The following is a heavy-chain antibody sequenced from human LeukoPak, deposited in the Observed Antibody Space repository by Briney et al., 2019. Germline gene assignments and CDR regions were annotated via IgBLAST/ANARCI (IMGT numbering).Heavy chain of an antibody. V-gene: IGHV3-30*02. D-gene: IGHD2-2*01. CDR2: IRYDGSNK. J-gene: IGHJ5*02. Sequence: GGSLRLSCAASGFTFSSYGMHWVRQAPGKGLEWVAFIRYDGSNKYYADSVKDRFTISRDDAKNMLYLQINSLRVEDTAIYYCARGGKLEPTAMPTWGQGSLVVVSS. CDR3: ARGGKLEPTAMPT. CDR1: GFTFSSYG.